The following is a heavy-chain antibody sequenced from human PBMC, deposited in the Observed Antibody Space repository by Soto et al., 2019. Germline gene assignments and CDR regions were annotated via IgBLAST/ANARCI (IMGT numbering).Heavy chain of an antibody. V-gene: IGHV4-34*01. CDR1: SGSFSGYY. CDR2: ITHGGST. D-gene: IGHD3-3*01. J-gene: IGHJ4*02. Sequence: QVQLQQWGAGLLKPSETLSLTCAVYSGSFSGYYYSWIRQPPGKGLEWIGEITHGGSTTYSPSLKSRVTMSLDMSKNQFSLKMTSVTAADTAVYYCARGRLFLTPSGLAITYFDYWGQGSLVSVSS. CDR3: ARGRLFLTPSGLAITYFDY.